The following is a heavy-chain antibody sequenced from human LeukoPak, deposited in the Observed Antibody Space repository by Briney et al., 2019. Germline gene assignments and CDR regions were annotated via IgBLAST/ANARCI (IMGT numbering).Heavy chain of an antibody. CDR1: SRSISNSDSYF. Sequence: SETLSLTCTVSSRSISNSDSYFWAWIRQPPGKGLEWIASISYSGSTYYNPSLKSRVTISIDTSKNQFFLNLSSVSAADTAVFYCATHQDAFDIWGQGTMVTVSS. CDR3: ATHQDAFDI. J-gene: IGHJ3*02. V-gene: IGHV4-39*01. CDR2: ISYSGST.